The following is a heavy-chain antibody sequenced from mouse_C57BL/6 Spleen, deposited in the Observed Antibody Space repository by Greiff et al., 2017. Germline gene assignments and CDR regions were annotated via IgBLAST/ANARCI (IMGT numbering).Heavy chain of an antibody. D-gene: IGHD1-1*01. CDR3: AREDTVVAFDY. V-gene: IGHV3-6*01. CDR2: ISYDGSN. CDR1: GYSITSGYY. Sequence: VQLKESGPGLVKPSQSLSLTCSVTGYSITSGYYWNWIRQFPGNKLEWMGYISYDGSNNYNPSLKNRFSITRDTSKNQFFLKLNSVTTEYTATYYCAREDTVVAFDYWGQGTTLTVSS. J-gene: IGHJ2*01.